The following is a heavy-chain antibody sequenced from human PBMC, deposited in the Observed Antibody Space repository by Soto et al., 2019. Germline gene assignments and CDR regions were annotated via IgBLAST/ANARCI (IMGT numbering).Heavy chain of an antibody. V-gene: IGHV3-33*01. CDR2: IWHDGSNK. CDR1: GFTFSSFG. J-gene: IGHJ4*02. D-gene: IGHD2-15*01. Sequence: QVQLVESGGGVVQPGRSLRLSCATSGFTFSSFGMHWVRQAPGKGLEWVAVIWHDGSNKYYADSVKGRFNISRDNFENKLYLQMNSLGAEDTAVDYCARDSGDVVGGQGTLVTVCS. CDR3: ARDSGDVV.